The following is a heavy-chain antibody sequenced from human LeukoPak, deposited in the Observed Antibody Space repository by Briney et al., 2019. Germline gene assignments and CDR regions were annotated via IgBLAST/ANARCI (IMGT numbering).Heavy chain of an antibody. D-gene: IGHD6-13*01. CDR2: IKQDGSEK. V-gene: IGHV3-7*01. J-gene: IGHJ4*02. Sequence: GGSLRLSCAASGFTFSSYWMSWVRQAPGKGLEWVANIKQDGSEKYYVDSVKGRFTISRDNAKNSLFLQMNSLRAEDTAVYYCAKGIAAAVFDYWGQGTLVTVSS. CDR1: GFTFSSYW. CDR3: AKGIAAAVFDY.